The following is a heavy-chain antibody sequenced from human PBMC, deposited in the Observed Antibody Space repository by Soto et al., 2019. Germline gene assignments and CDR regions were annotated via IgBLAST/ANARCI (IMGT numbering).Heavy chain of an antibody. CDR3: ARVATKYSSQFDY. D-gene: IGHD6-6*01. Sequence: SETLSLTCTVSGGSISSYYWSWIRQPPGKGLEWIGYIYYSGSTNYNPSLKSRVTISVDTSKNQFSLKLSSVTAADTAVYYCARVATKYSSQFDYWGQGTLVTVSS. CDR1: GGSISSYY. V-gene: IGHV4-59*01. CDR2: IYYSGST. J-gene: IGHJ4*02.